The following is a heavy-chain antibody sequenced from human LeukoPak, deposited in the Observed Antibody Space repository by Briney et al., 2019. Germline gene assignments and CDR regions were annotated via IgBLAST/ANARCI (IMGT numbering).Heavy chain of an antibody. CDR2: INQNGGET. V-gene: IGHV3-7*01. J-gene: IGHJ4*01. D-gene: IGHD6-13*01. Sequence: AGGSLRLSCAVSGFTFSDFWINWVRRSPGKGLEWVASINQNGGETSYVDSVKGRFTISRDNPKNSLYLQMSSLRAEDTAVYYCARDGTAPGLYFDLWGQGTLVTVSS. CDR3: ARDGTAPGLYFDL. CDR1: GFTFSDFW.